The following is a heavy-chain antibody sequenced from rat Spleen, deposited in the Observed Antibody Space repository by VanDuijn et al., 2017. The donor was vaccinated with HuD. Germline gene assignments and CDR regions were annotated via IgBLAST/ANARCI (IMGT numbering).Heavy chain of an antibody. J-gene: IGHJ1*01. D-gene: IGHD3-5*01. Sequence: EVQLVESDGGLVQPGRSLKLSCAASGFTFSDYYMAWVRQAPTKGLEWVATISYDGSSTYYRDSVKGRFTISRDNAKSTLYLQMDSLRSEDTATYSCARQSLGWYFDFWGPGTMVTVSS. CDR2: ISYDGSST. CDR1: GFTFSDYY. CDR3: ARQSLGWYFDF. V-gene: IGHV5-29*01.